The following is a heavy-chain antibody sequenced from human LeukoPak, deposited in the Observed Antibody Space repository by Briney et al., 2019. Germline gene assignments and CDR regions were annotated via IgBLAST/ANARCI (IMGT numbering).Heavy chain of an antibody. Sequence: PSETLSLTCTVSGGSISSSSYYWSWIRQPPGKGLEWIGEINHSGSTNYNPSLKSRVTISVDTSKNQFSLKLSSVTAADTAVYYCAGVTTVTTLRSEESTLSFDYWGQGTLVTVSS. CDR1: GGSISSSSYY. D-gene: IGHD4-11*01. J-gene: IGHJ4*02. V-gene: IGHV4-39*07. CDR2: INHSGST. CDR3: AGVTTVTTLRSEESTLSFDY.